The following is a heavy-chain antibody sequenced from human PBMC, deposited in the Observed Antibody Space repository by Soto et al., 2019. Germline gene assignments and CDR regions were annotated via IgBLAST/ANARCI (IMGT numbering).Heavy chain of an antibody. J-gene: IGHJ6*03. V-gene: IGHV6-1*01. Sequence: SQTLSLTCAISGDSVSSNSAAWNWIRQSPSGGLEWLGRTYFRSKWYSRYASSVKSRITINPDPSKNQFSLQLSSVTPEDMAVYYCARGHYDFWSGYSYYYYYYMDVWGKGTTVTVSS. CDR3: ARGHYDFWSGYSYYYYYYMDV. CDR1: GDSVSSNSAA. D-gene: IGHD3-3*01. CDR2: TYFRSKWYS.